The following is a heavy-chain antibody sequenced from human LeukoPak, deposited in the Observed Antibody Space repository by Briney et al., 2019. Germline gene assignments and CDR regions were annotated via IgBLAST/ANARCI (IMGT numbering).Heavy chain of an antibody. CDR3: ACYYGSGSDRHWFDP. J-gene: IGHJ5*02. D-gene: IGHD3-10*01. CDR1: GGSFSGYY. Sequence: SSETLSLTCAVYGGSFSGYYWSWIRQPPGKGLKWIGEINHSGSTNYNPSLKSRVTISVDTSKNQFSLKLSSVTAADTAVYYCACYYGSGSDRHWFDPWGQGNLVTVSS. CDR2: INHSGST. V-gene: IGHV4-34*01.